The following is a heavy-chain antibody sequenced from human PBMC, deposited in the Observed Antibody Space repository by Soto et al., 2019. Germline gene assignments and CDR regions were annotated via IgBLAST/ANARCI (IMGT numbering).Heavy chain of an antibody. CDR2: IIPIFGTA. V-gene: IGHV1-69*01. D-gene: IGHD4-17*01. Sequence: QVQLVQSGAEVKKPGSSVKVSCKASGGTFSSYAISWVRQAPGQGLEWMGGIIPIFGTANYAQKFQGRVTITADESTSTAYMELNSLRSGYTAVYYCARDTATVTPYPELVYGMDVWDQGTTVTVSS. J-gene: IGHJ6*02. CDR3: ARDTATVTPYPELVYGMDV. CDR1: GGTFSSYA.